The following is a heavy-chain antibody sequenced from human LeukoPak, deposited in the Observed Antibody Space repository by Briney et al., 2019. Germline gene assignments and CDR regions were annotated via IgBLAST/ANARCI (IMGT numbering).Heavy chain of an antibody. Sequence: GGSLRLSCEASGFTFSSYAISWVRQAPGKGLVWVSRINTDGSSTSYADSVKGRFTISRDNAKNTLYLQMNSLRAEDTAVYYCAKDADPYYYDSSGSRDYWGQGTLVTVSS. CDR3: AKDADPYYYDSSGSRDY. CDR2: INTDGSST. D-gene: IGHD3-22*01. J-gene: IGHJ4*02. CDR1: GFTFSSYA. V-gene: IGHV3-74*01.